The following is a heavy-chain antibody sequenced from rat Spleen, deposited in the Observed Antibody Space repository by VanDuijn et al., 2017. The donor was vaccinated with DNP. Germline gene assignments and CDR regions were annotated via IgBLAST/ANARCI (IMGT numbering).Heavy chain of an antibody. CDR1: GFTFSDYN. D-gene: IGHD1-4*01. CDR2: ISTGGGYT. Sequence: EVQLVESGGGLVQPGRSLKLSCAASGFTFSDYNMAWVRQAPKKGLEWVASISTGGGYTYYRDSVKGRFTISRDNAKSTLYLQMDSLRSEDTATYYCASRPPPTRGPFDYWGQGVTVTVSS. CDR3: ASRPPPTRGPFDY. V-gene: IGHV5S23*01. J-gene: IGHJ2*01.